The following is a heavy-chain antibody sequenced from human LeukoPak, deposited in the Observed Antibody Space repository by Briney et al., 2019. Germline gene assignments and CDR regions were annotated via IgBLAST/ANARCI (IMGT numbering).Heavy chain of an antibody. CDR3: AKDRAVVEFNWFDP. CDR1: GFTFSSYA. D-gene: IGHD2-15*01. V-gene: IGHV3-23*01. CDR2: ISGSGGST. Sequence: GGSLRLSCAASGFTFSSYAMSWVRQAPGKGLEWVSAISGSGGSTYYADSVKGRFTISRGNSKNTLYLQMNSLRAEDTAVYYCAKDRAVVEFNWFDPWGQGTLVTVSS. J-gene: IGHJ5*02.